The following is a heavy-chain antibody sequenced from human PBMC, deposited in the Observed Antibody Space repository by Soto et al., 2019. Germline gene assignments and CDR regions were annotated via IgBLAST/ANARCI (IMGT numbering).Heavy chain of an antibody. CDR2: IYYSGSA. Sequence: ALETLSLPWTVSGGYISNSSYYWGWIRQPPGKGLEWIGSIYYSGSAYYNPSLKSRVTISVDTSKNQFSLKLSSVTAADTAVYYCARQALEITMVRGVTPPKVNYYYYYGMDVWGQGTTVTVSS. J-gene: IGHJ6*02. CDR3: ARQALEITMVRGVTPPKVNYYYYYGMDV. D-gene: IGHD3-10*01. V-gene: IGHV4-39*01. CDR1: GGYISNSSYY.